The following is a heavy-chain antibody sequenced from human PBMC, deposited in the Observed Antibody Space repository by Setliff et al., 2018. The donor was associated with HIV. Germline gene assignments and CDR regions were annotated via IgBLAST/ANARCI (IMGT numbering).Heavy chain of an antibody. CDR1: GYSCTSYG. Sequence: ASVKVSCKASGYSCTSYGIGRVRQAPGQGLEWIGWISPYSRITNYAPKFRDRVTMTTETSTNTAYLEVRSLSSDDTAVYYCARGRNYNSGMDVWGQGTTVTVSS. D-gene: IGHD3-10*01. V-gene: IGHV1-18*01. CDR2: ISPYSRIT. J-gene: IGHJ6*02. CDR3: ARGRNYNSGMDV.